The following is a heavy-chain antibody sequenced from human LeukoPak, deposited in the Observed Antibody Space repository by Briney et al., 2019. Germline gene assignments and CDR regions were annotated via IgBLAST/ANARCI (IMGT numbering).Heavy chain of an antibody. CDR3: ARHLIRGSGSFDY. V-gene: IGHV4-39*01. CDR2: IYYSGST. CDR1: GGSFSSSDYY. J-gene: IGHJ4*02. Sequence: SGTLSLTCTVSGGSFSSSDYYWGWIRQPPGKGLEWIGSIYYSGSTYYNPSLKSQVTISVDTSKNQFSLKLSSVTAADTAVYYCARHLIRGSGSFDYWGQGTLVTVSS. D-gene: IGHD1-26*01.